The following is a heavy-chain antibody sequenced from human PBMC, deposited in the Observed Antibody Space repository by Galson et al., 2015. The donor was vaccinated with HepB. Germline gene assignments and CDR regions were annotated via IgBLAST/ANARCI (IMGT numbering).Heavy chain of an antibody. J-gene: IGHJ6*02. V-gene: IGHV1-24*01. D-gene: IGHD2-2*02. CDR2: FDPEDGET. Sequence: SVKVSCKVSGNTLTELSMHWVRQAPGKGLEWMGGFDPEDGETIYAQKFQGRVTMTEDTSTDTAYMELSSLRSEDTAVYYCATDVYCSSTSCNNYYYYYGMDVWGQGTTVTVSS. CDR3: ATDVYCSSTSCNNYYYYYGMDV. CDR1: GNTLTELS.